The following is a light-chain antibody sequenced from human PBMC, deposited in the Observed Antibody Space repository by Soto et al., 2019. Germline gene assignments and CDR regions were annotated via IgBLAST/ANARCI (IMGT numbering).Light chain of an antibody. CDR1: QSVSSN. Sequence: EVVLSQSAGTLSLYPGERATLSCRASQSVSSNYLAWYQQKPGQAPRLLIYGASSRATGIPARFSGSGSGTEFTLTISSLQSEDFEIYYCQQYNNWPITFGQGTRLEI. V-gene: IGKV3D-15*01. CDR3: QQYNNWPIT. J-gene: IGKJ5*01. CDR2: GAS.